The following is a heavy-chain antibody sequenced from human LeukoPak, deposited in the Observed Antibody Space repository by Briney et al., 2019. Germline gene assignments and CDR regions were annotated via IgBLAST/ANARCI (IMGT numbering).Heavy chain of an antibody. Sequence: SETLSLTCTVSGGSISSYYWSGIRQPPGKGLEWIGYIYYSGSTNYNPSLKSRVTISVDTSKNQFSLKLSSVTAADTAVYYCARAMTGSYYSPRLDYWGQGTLVTVSS. CDR3: ARAMTGSYYSPRLDY. CDR1: GGSISSYY. D-gene: IGHD1-26*01. CDR2: IYYSGST. J-gene: IGHJ4*02. V-gene: IGHV4-59*01.